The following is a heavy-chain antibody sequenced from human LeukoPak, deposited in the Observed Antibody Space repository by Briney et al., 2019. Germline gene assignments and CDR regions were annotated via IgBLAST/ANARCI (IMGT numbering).Heavy chain of an antibody. Sequence: PSQTLSLTCTVSGGSISSGGYYWSWIRQHPGKGLEWIGYIYYSGSTYYNPSLKSRVTISVDTSKNQFSLKLSTVTAADTAVYYCAITHGRGYARMGAFDIWGQGTMVTVSS. CDR2: IYYSGST. J-gene: IGHJ3*02. CDR3: AITHGRGYARMGAFDI. D-gene: IGHD5-12*01. CDR1: GGSISSGGYY. V-gene: IGHV4-31*03.